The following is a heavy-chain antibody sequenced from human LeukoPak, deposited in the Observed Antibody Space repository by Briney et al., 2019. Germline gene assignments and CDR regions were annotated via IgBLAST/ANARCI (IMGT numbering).Heavy chain of an antibody. CDR1: GFTFSSYG. CDR3: AKDRGGVPADY. CDR2: IWYDGSDK. J-gene: IGHJ4*02. D-gene: IGHD2-2*01. V-gene: IGHV3-33*06. Sequence: PGRSLRLSCAASGFTFSSYGMHWVRQPPGKGLEWVAVIWYDGSDKYYADSVKGRFTISRDNSKNTLYLQLNSLRAEDTAVYYCAKDRGGVPADYWGQGTLVTVSS.